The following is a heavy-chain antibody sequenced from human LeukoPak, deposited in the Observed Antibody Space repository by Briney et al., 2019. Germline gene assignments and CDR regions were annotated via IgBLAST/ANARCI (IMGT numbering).Heavy chain of an antibody. D-gene: IGHD3-22*01. J-gene: IGHJ3*02. CDR1: GFTFSGSD. Sequence: GESLKISCAASGFTFSGSDIHWVRQASGKGLEWVGHIRSKTNNYATADAASVKGRFTFSRDDSKNTAYIQMNSLKTEDTAVYYCTRHNYDRSGYGAFDIWGQGTMVTVSS. CDR3: TRHNYDRSGYGAFDI. V-gene: IGHV3-73*01. CDR2: IRSKTNNYAT.